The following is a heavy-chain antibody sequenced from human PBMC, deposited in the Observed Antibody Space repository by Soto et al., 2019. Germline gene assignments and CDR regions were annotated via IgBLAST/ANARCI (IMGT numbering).Heavy chain of an antibody. CDR1: GFTFSSYA. Sequence: GGSLRLCCAASGFTFSSYAMSWVRQAPGKGLEWVSAISGSGGSTYYADSVKGRFTISRDNSKNTLYLQMNSLRAEDTAVYYCSKDLASWSGFQSDPWRQGTLVTAPQ. D-gene: IGHD3-3*01. V-gene: IGHV3-23*01. CDR3: SKDLASWSGFQSDP. J-gene: IGHJ5*02. CDR2: ISGSGGST.